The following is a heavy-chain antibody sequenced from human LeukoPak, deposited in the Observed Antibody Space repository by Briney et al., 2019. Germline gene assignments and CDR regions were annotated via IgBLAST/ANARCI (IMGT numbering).Heavy chain of an antibody. CDR1: GGSISSGGYY. D-gene: IGHD3-10*01. Sequence: PSETLSLTCTVSGGSISSGGYYWSWIRQHPGKGLEWIGYIYYSGSTYYNPSLKSRVTISVDTSKNQFSLKLSSVTAADTAVYYCAGAASSPRPLARIHYYGSGSYPDYWGQGTLVTVSS. CDR3: AGAASSPRPLARIHYYGSGSYPDY. J-gene: IGHJ4*02. CDR2: IYYSGST. V-gene: IGHV4-31*03.